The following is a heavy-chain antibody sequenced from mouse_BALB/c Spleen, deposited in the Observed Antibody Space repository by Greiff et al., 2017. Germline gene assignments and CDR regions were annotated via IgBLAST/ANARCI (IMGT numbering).Heavy chain of an antibody. CDR1: GFAFSSYD. Sequence: EVQGVESGGGLVKPGGSLKLSCAASGFAFSSYDMSWVRQTPEKRLEWVAYISSGGGSTYYPDTVKGRFTISRDNAKNTLYLQMSSLKSEDTAMYYCARQGNLGYFDYWGQGTTLTVSS. V-gene: IGHV5-12-1*01. CDR3: ARQGNLGYFDY. J-gene: IGHJ2*01. CDR2: ISSGGGST.